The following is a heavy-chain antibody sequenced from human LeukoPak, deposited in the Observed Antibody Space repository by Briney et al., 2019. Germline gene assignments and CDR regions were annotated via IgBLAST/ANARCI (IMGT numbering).Heavy chain of an antibody. CDR1: GFTFSSYG. J-gene: IGHJ6*03. Sequence: GGSLRLSCAASGFTFSSYGMSWVRQAPGKGLEWVSAISGSGGSTYYADSVKGRFTISRDNSKNTLCLQMNSLRAEDTAVYYCAKGEIQLWSYYYYYMDVWGKGTTVTVSS. CDR3: AKGEIQLWSYYYYYMDV. CDR2: ISGSGGST. V-gene: IGHV3-23*01. D-gene: IGHD5-18*01.